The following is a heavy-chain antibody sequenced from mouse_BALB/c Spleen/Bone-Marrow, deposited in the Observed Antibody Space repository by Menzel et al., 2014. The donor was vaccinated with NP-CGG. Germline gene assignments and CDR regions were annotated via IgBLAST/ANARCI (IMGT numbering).Heavy chain of an antibody. CDR2: ISIYSGNT. J-gene: IGHJ2*01. CDR3: ARGFLGYFDY. CDR1: GYTFTDYP. Sequence: VKLQESGPELVRPGVSVKISCKGSGYTFTDYPMHWVKQSHAKSLEWIGVISIYSGNTNYNQNFKGKAKMTVDKSSSTVHMELARLTSEDSAVYHCARGFLGYFDYWGQGTTLTVSS. V-gene: IGHV1S137*01.